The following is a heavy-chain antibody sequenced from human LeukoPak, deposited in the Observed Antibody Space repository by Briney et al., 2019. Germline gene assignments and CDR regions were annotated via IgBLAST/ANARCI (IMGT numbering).Heavy chain of an antibody. V-gene: IGHV3-23*01. J-gene: IGHJ4*02. D-gene: IGHD6-19*01. CDR3: AREGAVAALGY. CDR1: GFTFTSHA. Sequence: GGSLRLSCAASGFTFTSHAMSWVRQAPGKGLEWVSVINSGGGDTYYAGSVKGRFTISRDNSKNTLYLQMNSLRAEDTAVYYCAREGAVAALGYWGQGTLVTVSS. CDR2: INSGGGDT.